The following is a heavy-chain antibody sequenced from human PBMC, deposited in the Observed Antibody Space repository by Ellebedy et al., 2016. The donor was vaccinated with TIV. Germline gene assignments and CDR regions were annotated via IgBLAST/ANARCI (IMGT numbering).Heavy chain of an antibody. CDR1: GYTFTSYG. J-gene: IGHJ4*02. CDR3: ARDHEGCSGGSCGLDY. V-gene: IGHV1-18*01. Sequence: ASVKVSCKASGYTFTSYGISWVRQAPGQGLEWMGWISAYNGNTNYAQKLQGRVTMTTDTSTSTAYMELRSLRSDDTAVYYCARDHEGCSGGSCGLDYWGQGTLVTVSS. D-gene: IGHD2-15*01. CDR2: ISAYNGNT.